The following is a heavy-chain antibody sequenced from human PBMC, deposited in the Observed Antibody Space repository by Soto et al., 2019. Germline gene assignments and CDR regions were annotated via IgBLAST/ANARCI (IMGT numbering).Heavy chain of an antibody. D-gene: IGHD2-8*01. J-gene: IGHJ6*02. CDR2: INPKSGGT. Sequence: GASVKVSCKASGYSFTDYHIHWVRQAPGQGLEWLGRINPKSGGTSTAQKFQGWVTMTTDTCISTASMELTRLTSDDTAIYYCARGDSTDCSNGVCSFFYNRDMDVWGQGTTVTVSS. V-gene: IGHV1-2*04. CDR3: ARGDSTDCSNGVCSFFYNRDMDV. CDR1: GYSFTDYH.